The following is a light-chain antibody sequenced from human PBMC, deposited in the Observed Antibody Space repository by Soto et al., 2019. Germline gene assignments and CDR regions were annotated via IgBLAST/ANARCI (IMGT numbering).Light chain of an antibody. J-gene: IGLJ2*01. CDR3: QSYDSSPHVV. CDR2: GNS. Sequence: QSVLTQPPSVSGAPGQRVTISCTGSSSNIGAGYDVHWYQQLPGTAPKLLIYGNSNRPSGVPDRFSGSKSGTSASLAITGLQAEDEADYYCQSYDSSPHVVFGGGTNDRP. V-gene: IGLV1-40*01. CDR1: SSNIGAGYD.